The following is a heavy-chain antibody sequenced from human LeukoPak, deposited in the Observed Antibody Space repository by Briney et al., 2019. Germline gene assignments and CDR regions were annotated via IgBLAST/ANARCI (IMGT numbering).Heavy chain of an antibody. CDR3: ARGRYSSSWYSHYYYYMDV. CDR2: INPNSGGT. CDR1: GYTFTGYY. Sequence: ASVKVSCKASGYTFTGYYMHWVRQAPGQGLEWMGWINPNSGGTNYAQKFQGRATMTRDTSISTAYMELSRLRSDDTAVYYCARGRYSSSWYSHYYYYMDVWVKGTTVTVSS. D-gene: IGHD6-13*01. J-gene: IGHJ6*03. V-gene: IGHV1-2*02.